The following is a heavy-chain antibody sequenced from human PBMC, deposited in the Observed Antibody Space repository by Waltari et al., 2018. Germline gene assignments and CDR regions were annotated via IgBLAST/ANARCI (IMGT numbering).Heavy chain of an antibody. CDR3: ARVATKTYSSPVPGRPYYYGMDV. CDR1: GFTFSRYW. J-gene: IGHJ6*02. D-gene: IGHD6-19*01. V-gene: IGHV3-74*01. CDR2: MNSDGSST. Sequence: EAQLVESGGGLAQPGESLRLSCAASGFTFSRYWMDWVHTAPGQGLLWVSRMNSDGSSTTYADSVKGRFTISRDNAKNTLYVQMNRLRAEDTAVYYCARVATKTYSSPVPGRPYYYGMDVWGQGTTVTVSS.